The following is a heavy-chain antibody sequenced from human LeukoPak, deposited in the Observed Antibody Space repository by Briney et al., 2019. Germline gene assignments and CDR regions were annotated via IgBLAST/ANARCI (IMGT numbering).Heavy chain of an antibody. D-gene: IGHD3-10*01. J-gene: IGHJ5*02. CDR1: GGSISSYY. CDR3: ARDSLWFGEFPLFWFDP. Sequence: PSETLSLTCTVSGGSISSYYWSWIRPPAGKGRGWSGRIYTSGSTNYNASLKSRVSMSVDTSKNQFSLKLSSVTAADTAVFYCARDSLWFGEFPLFWFDPWGQGTLVTVSS. CDR2: IYTSGST. V-gene: IGHV4-4*07.